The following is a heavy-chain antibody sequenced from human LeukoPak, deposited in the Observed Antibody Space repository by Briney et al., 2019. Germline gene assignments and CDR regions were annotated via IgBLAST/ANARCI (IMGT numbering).Heavy chain of an antibody. Sequence: GRSLRLSCAASGFTFSNYAMHWVRQAPGKGLEWVAVISYDGSNKYYADSVKGQFTISRDNSKSTLYLQMNSLRAEDTAVYYCARGEARYYDSSGYYYQVDYYYYGMDVWGQGTTVTVSS. CDR1: GFTFSNYA. V-gene: IGHV3-30-3*01. J-gene: IGHJ6*02. D-gene: IGHD3-22*01. CDR3: ARGEARYYDSSGYYYQVDYYYYGMDV. CDR2: ISYDGSNK.